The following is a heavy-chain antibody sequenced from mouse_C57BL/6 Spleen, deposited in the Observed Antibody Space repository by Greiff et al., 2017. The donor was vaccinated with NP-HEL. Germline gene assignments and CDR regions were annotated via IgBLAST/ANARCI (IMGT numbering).Heavy chain of an antibody. Sequence: QVQLQQPGAELVKPGASVKLSCKASGYTFTSYWMQWVKQRPGQGLEWIGEIDPSDSYTNYNQKFKGKATLTVDTSSSTAYMQLSSLTSEDSAVYYCARDYYGNSDYFDYWGQGTTLTVSS. CDR3: ARDYYGNSDYFDY. CDR2: IDPSDSYT. V-gene: IGHV1-50*01. CDR1: GYTFTSYW. D-gene: IGHD2-1*01. J-gene: IGHJ2*01.